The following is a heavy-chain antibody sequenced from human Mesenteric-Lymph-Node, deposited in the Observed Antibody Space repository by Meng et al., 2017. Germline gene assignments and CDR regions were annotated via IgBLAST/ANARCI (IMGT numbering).Heavy chain of an antibody. CDR1: GYTFTNYY. D-gene: IGHD3-3*01. J-gene: IGHJ4*02. CDR2: INAGNGNT. CDR3: ARFRPLYADFDY. V-gene: IGHV1-3*01. Sequence: ASVKVSCKASGYTFTNYYMHWVRQAPGQRLEWMGWINAGNGNTKYSQKFQGRVTITRDTSASTAYMELSSLRSEDTAVYYCARFRPLYADFDYWGQGTLVTVSS.